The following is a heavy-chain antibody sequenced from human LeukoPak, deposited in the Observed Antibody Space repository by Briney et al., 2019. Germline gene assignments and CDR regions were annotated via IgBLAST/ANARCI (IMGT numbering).Heavy chain of an antibody. CDR2: IYYSGST. CDR1: GGSISSYY. D-gene: IGHD1-26*01. V-gene: IGHV4-59*01. Sequence: PSETLSLTCTVSGGSISSYYWSWIRQPPGKGLEWIGYIYYSGSTNYNPSLKSRVTISVDTSKNQFSLKLSSVTAADTAVYYCARSIVGATSSYWGQGTLVTVSS. J-gene: IGHJ4*02. CDR3: ARSIVGATSSY.